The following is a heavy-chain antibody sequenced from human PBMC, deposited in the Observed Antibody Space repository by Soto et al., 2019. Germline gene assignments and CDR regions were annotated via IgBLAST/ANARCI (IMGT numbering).Heavy chain of an antibody. CDR3: ARALRGQGLPRYYYYGMDV. D-gene: IGHD3-10*01. J-gene: IGHJ6*02. CDR1: GGSISSGGYY. Sequence: QVQLQESGPGLVKPSQTLSLTCTVSGGSISSGGYYWSWIRQHPGKGLEWIGYIYYSGSTYYNPSLKSRVTLAGDTSKNQFSLKLSSVTAADTAVYYCARALRGQGLPRYYYYGMDVWGQGTTVTVSS. V-gene: IGHV4-31*03. CDR2: IYYSGST.